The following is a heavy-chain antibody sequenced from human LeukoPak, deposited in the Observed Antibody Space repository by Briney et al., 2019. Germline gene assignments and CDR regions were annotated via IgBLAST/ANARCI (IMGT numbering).Heavy chain of an antibody. D-gene: IGHD2-21*01. CDR3: AKVPFTFCGGDCWYYFDS. V-gene: IGHV3-30*02. CDR1: GFTFSSYG. CDR2: IRYDGSNK. Sequence: GGSLRLSCAASGFTFSSYGMHWVRQAPGKGLEWVAFIRYDGSNKYYADSVKGRFTISRDDSKDTLYLQMNGLRAEDTAIYYCAKVPFTFCGGDCWYYFDSWGQGTLVTVSS. J-gene: IGHJ4*02.